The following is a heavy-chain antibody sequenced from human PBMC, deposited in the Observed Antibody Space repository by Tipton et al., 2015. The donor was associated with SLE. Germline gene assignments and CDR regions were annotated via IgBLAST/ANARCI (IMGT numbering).Heavy chain of an antibody. Sequence: QVQLVQSGAEVKKPGASARVSCKASGYAFVRYYMYWVRQAPGQGLEWMGTVNPGVGSTNYSQKFQGRFSMTRDTSTSTVYMELSSLTSEDTAVYYCARCGSAPCKLDYWGQGTLVSVSS. D-gene: IGHD2/OR15-2a*01. V-gene: IGHV1-46*01. J-gene: IGHJ4*02. CDR1: GYAFVRYY. CDR3: ARCGSAPCKLDY. CDR2: VNPGVGST.